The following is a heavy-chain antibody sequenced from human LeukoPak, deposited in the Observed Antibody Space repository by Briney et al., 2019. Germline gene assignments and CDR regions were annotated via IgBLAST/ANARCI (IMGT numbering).Heavy chain of an antibody. D-gene: IGHD6-13*01. CDR2: INHSGST. CDR1: GGSFSGYY. J-gene: IGHJ4*02. CDR3: AIRSSSWYFDY. Sequence: SETLSLTCAVYGGSFSGYYWCWIRQPPGKGLEWIGEINHSGSTNYNPALKSRVTISVDTSKNQFSLKLSSVTAADTAVYYCAIRSSSWYFDYWGQGTLVTVSS. V-gene: IGHV4-34*01.